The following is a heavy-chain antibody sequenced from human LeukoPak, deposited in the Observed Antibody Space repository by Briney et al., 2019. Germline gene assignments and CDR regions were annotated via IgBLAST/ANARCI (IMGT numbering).Heavy chain of an antibody. CDR3: ARLRCGHTDVICYNY. Sequence: PSETLSLTCAVKGVSFSAYSWSWIRQSPGRGLEWIGEIISGGGVIYNPSLGSRATISGDTSENQFSLSLTSVTDADTAVYYCARLRCGHTDVICYNYWGLGTLVTVSS. CDR2: IISGGGV. V-gene: IGHV4-34*12. CDR1: GVSFSAYS. D-gene: IGHD2-21*01. J-gene: IGHJ4*02.